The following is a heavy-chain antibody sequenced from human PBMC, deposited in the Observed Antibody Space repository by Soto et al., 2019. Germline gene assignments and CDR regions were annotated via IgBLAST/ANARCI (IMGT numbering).Heavy chain of an antibody. CDR2: INPNSGGT. CDR3: GRLGNYYHYMDV. V-gene: IGHV1-2*04. CDR1: GYTFSDYY. J-gene: IGHJ6*03. Sequence: ASVKVSCKASGYTFSDYYMHWVRQAPGQGLEWMGWINPNSGGTNYAQKFQGWVTMTRDTSISTAYMELSRLTSDDTAVYYCGRLGNYYHYMDVWGKGTTVTVSS.